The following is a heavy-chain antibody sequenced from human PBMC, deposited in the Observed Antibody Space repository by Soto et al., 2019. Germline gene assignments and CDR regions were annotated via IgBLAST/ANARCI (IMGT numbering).Heavy chain of an antibody. CDR2: IPYTGST. Sequence: QVQLQESGPGLVKPSETLSLTCTVSGDSISNYYWNWVRQPPGKGLEWIGYIPYTGSTNYNPSLKSRVTISTDTSKNQFSLKLTSVTAADTALYYCARRRCLGVRCYEGNGLDPWGQGILVTVSS. D-gene: IGHD2-8*01. CDR3: ARRRCLGVRCYEGNGLDP. CDR1: GDSISNYY. V-gene: IGHV4-59*08. J-gene: IGHJ5*02.